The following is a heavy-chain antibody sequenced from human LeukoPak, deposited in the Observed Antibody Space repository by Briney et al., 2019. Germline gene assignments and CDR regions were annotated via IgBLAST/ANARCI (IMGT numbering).Heavy chain of an antibody. CDR2: IIPIFGTA. Sequence: SVKVSCKASGGTFSSYAISWVRQAPGQGLEWMGGIIPIFGTANYAQKFQGRVTITTDESTSTAYMELSSLRSEDTAVYYCARALWRRYYYDSSGYRTGAFDYWGQGTLVTVSS. J-gene: IGHJ4*02. V-gene: IGHV1-69*05. CDR3: ARALWRRYYYDSSGYRTGAFDY. D-gene: IGHD3-22*01. CDR1: GGTFSSYA.